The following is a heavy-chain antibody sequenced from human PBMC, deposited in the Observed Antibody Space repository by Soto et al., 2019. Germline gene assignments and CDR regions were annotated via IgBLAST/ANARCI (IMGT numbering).Heavy chain of an antibody. CDR1: GASINTDDW. D-gene: IGHD6-19*01. CDR2: IHHDGKI. CDR3: ARQQWLVLNAFDI. V-gene: IGHV4-4*02. Sequence: SETLSLTCAVSGASINTDDWWNWVRQPPGEGLEWIGEIHHDGKIIYNPSLKSRATISMDKSRNQISLNLRSVTAADTAVYYCARQQWLVLNAFDIWGQGTMVT. J-gene: IGHJ3*02.